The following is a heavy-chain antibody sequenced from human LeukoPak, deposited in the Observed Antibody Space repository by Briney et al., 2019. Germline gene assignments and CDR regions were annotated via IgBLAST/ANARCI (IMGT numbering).Heavy chain of an antibody. V-gene: IGHV3-30*02. Sequence: GRSLRLSCAASGFTFSSYGMHWVRQAPGKGLEWVSFIRYDGSNKYYADSVKGRFTISRDNSKNALSLQMNSLRAEDTALYYCARDRGFADIWGQGTMVTVSS. J-gene: IGHJ3*02. D-gene: IGHD3-16*01. CDR2: IRYDGSNK. CDR3: ARDRGFADI. CDR1: GFTFSSYG.